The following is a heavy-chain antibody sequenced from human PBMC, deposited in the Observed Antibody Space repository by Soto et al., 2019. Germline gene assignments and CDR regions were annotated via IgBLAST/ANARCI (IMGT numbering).Heavy chain of an antibody. CDR1: GGSISRGGYY. Sequence: QVQLQESGPGLVKPSQTLSLTCTVSGGSISRGGYYWSWIRQHPGKGLEWIGYIYYSGSTYYNPSRKSRVTISVDTSKNQFSLKLSSVTAADTAVYYCARVGLGGHTMDYWGQGTLVTVSS. J-gene: IGHJ4*02. V-gene: IGHV4-31*03. CDR2: IYYSGST. CDR3: ARVGLGGHTMDY. D-gene: IGHD5-18*01.